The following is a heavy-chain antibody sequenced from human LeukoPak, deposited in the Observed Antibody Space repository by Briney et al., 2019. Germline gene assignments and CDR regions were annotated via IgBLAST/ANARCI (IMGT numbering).Heavy chain of an antibody. Sequence: GGSLRLSCAASGFTFSSYAMHWVRQAPGKGLEWVAVISYDGSNKYYADSVKGRFTISRDNSKNTLYLQMNSLRAEDTAVYYCARGGPGGTFDYWGQGTLVTVSS. J-gene: IGHJ4*02. V-gene: IGHV3-30-3*01. CDR2: ISYDGSNK. CDR3: ARGGPGGTFDY. D-gene: IGHD6-13*01. CDR1: GFTFSSYA.